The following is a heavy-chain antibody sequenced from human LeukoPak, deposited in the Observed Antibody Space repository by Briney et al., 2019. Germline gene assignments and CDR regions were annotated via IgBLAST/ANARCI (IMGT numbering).Heavy chain of an antibody. V-gene: IGHV5-51*01. D-gene: IGHD3-22*01. Sequence: GESLKISCKCSGYSFIDHWIGWVRQTPEKGLEWMGIVYPVDSDTRYSPSFQGQVTISADTSINTAYLQWSSLKASDSAIYYCTRLGYYYASSGYSDYWGQGTLVTVSS. CDR3: TRLGYYYASSGYSDY. CDR1: GYSFIDHW. CDR2: VYPVDSDT. J-gene: IGHJ4*02.